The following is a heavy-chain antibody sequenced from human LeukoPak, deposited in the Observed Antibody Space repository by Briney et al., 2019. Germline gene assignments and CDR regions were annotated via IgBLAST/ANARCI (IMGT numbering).Heavy chain of an antibody. D-gene: IGHD6-6*01. V-gene: IGHV4-4*02. J-gene: IGHJ4*02. CDR2: IYHSGST. CDR1: GGSISSSNW. CDR3: ARVGGGIAARRVGIFDY. Sequence: PSETLSLTCAVSGGSISSSNWWSWVRQPPGKGLEWIGEIYHSGSTNYNPSLKSRVTISVDKSKNQFSLKLSSVTAADTAVYYCARVGGGIAARRVGIFDYWGQGTLVTVSS.